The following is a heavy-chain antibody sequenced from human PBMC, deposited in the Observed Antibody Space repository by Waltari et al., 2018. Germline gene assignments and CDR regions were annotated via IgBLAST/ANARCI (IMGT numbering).Heavy chain of an antibody. Sequence: QVQLQQWGAGLVKPSETLSLTCAVSGGSFSGYYWSWLRQPPGTGREWIGEINHRGTTNYNPSLKSRVTISVDTSKNQFSLKLSSVTAADTAVYYCARGPLVVPAAMPSGYYYYGMDVWGQGTTVTVSS. CDR3: ARGPLVVPAAMPSGYYYYGMDV. D-gene: IGHD2-2*01. J-gene: IGHJ6*02. CDR1: GGSFSGYY. V-gene: IGHV4-34*01. CDR2: INHRGTT.